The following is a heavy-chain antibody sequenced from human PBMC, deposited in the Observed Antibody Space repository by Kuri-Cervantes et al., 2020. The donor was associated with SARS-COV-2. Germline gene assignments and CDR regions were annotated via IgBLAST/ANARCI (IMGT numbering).Heavy chain of an antibody. D-gene: IGHD3-22*01. CDR3: ARDWRYYDSSGFYSYYFDS. Sequence: GSLRLSCTVSGGSVSSATYYWSWIRQPPGKGLDWIGYIYYSGSPNYNPSLKNRVTISVDTSKNQFSLQLNSVTAADTSVYYCARDWRYYDSSGFYSYYFDSWGQGTLVTVSS. CDR1: GGSVSSATYY. J-gene: IGHJ4*02. V-gene: IGHV4-61*01. CDR2: IYYSGSP.